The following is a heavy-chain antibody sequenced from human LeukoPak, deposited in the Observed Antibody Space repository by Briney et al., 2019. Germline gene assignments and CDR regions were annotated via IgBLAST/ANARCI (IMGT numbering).Heavy chain of an antibody. D-gene: IGHD2-21*02. CDR2: IYYSGST. V-gene: IGHV4-59*08. Sequence: NPSETLSLTCTVSGGSISSYYWSWIGQPPGKGLEWIGYIYYSGSTNYNPSLKSRVTISVDTSKNQFSLKLSSVTAADTAVYYCARSYCGGDCPDDAFDIWGQGTMVTVSS. J-gene: IGHJ3*02. CDR3: ARSYCGGDCPDDAFDI. CDR1: GGSISSYY.